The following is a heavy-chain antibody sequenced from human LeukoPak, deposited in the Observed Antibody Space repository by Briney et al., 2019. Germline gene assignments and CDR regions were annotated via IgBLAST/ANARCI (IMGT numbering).Heavy chain of an antibody. J-gene: IGHJ4*02. V-gene: IGHV4-59*08. CDR1: GGSISSYY. CDR3: ARRTAYSYGDYYFDY. D-gene: IGHD5-18*01. Sequence: SETLSLTCTVSGGSISSYYWSWIRQPPGKGLEWIGYIYYSGSTNYNPSLKSRVTISVDTSKNQFSLKLSSVTAADTAVYYCARRTAYSYGDYYFDYWGQGTLVTVSS. CDR2: IYYSGST.